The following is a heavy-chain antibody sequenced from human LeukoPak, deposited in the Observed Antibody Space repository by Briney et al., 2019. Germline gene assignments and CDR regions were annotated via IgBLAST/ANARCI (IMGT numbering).Heavy chain of an antibody. V-gene: IGHV3-30-3*01. J-gene: IGHJ4*02. Sequence: QPGGSLRLSCAASGFTFSSYAMHWVRQAPGKGLEWVAVISYDGSNKYYADSVKGRFTISRDNSKNTLYLQMNSLRAEDTAVYYCARDRTPVEGYSYGSFCYWGQGTLVTVSS. CDR1: GFTFSSYA. D-gene: IGHD5-18*01. CDR2: ISYDGSNK. CDR3: ARDRTPVEGYSYGSFCY.